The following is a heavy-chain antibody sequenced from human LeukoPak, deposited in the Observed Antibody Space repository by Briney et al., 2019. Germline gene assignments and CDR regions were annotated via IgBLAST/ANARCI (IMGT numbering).Heavy chain of an antibody. CDR2: IYHSGST. V-gene: IGHV4-30-4*01. J-gene: IGHJ4*02. CDR1: GGSISSGDYY. Sequence: ASETLSLTCTVSGGSISSGDYYWSWIRQPPGKGLEWIGYIYHSGSTYYNPSLKSRITISVDTSKNQFSLKLSSVTAADTAVYYCARGPAMVRGVIDFDYWGQGTLVTVSS. D-gene: IGHD3-10*01. CDR3: ARGPAMVRGVIDFDY.